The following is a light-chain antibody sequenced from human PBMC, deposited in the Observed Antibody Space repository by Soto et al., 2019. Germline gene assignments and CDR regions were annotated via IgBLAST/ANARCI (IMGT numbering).Light chain of an antibody. J-gene: IGKJ5*01. CDR1: QSINNY. Sequence: DIQMTQSPSSLSASVGDRITITCRASQSINNYLNWYQQKPGRAPNLLIYAASSLRSGVPSRFSGSGSGTDFTLTISSLQPEDFATYYYQQTYSTPPITFGQGTRLDIK. CDR2: AAS. CDR3: QQTYSTPPIT. V-gene: IGKV1-39*01.